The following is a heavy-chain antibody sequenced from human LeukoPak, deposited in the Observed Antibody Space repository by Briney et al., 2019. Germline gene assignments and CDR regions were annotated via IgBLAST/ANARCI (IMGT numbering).Heavy chain of an antibody. J-gene: IGHJ4*02. D-gene: IGHD6-19*01. CDR3: ARISDNSGWYSLFDF. CDR1: GDSISSYY. V-gene: IGHV4-59*01. Sequence: PSETLSLTCTVSGDSISSYYWSWIRQPPGKGLEWIGYISYSGSTNYNPSLKSRVTISVDTSKNQFSLKLTSVTAADTAVYYCARISDNSGWYSLFDFWGQGTLVTVSS. CDR2: ISYSGST.